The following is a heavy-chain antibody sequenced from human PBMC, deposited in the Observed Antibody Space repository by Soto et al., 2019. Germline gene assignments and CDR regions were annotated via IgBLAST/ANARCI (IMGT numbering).Heavy chain of an antibody. CDR2: IYYNGNT. CDR1: GLTDTDNH. D-gene: IGHD5-18*01. CDR3: ATGGDTAKDGY. J-gene: IGHJ4*02. V-gene: IGHV3-53*01. Sequence: VQLVESGGGLVQPGGSLRLSCAGSGLTDTDNHMTWVRQAPWRGPEWVSTIYYNGNTFHADSVWGRFTISRDTSKNMLYLQMNSLRAEDTAVYYCATGGDTAKDGYWVQGTLATVSS.